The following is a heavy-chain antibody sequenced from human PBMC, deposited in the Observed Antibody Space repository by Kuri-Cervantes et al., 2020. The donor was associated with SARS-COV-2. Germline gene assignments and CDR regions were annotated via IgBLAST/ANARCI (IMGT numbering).Heavy chain of an antibody. V-gene: IGHV3-30-3*01. CDR2: ISYDGSNK. CDR3: ARDRSTHYFDY. J-gene: IGHJ4*02. Sequence: GESLKISCAASGLTFSSYAMHWVRQAPGKGLEWVAVISYDGSNKYYADSVKGRFTISRDNSKNTLYLQMNSLRAEDTAVYYCARDRSTHYFDYWGQGTLVTVSS. CDR1: GLTFSSYA.